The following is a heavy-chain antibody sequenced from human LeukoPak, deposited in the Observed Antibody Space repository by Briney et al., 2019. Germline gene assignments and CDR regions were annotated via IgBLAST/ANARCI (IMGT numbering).Heavy chain of an antibody. CDR1: GGSISSSSYY. Sequence: PSETLSLTCTVSGGSISSSSYYWGWIRQPPRKGLEWIGSIYYSGSTYYNPSLKSRVTISVDTSKNQFSLKLSSVTAADTAVYYCARLGVTMPVPDYWGQGTLVTVSS. CDR2: IYYSGST. J-gene: IGHJ4*02. V-gene: IGHV4-39*01. D-gene: IGHD4-11*01. CDR3: ARLGVTMPVPDY.